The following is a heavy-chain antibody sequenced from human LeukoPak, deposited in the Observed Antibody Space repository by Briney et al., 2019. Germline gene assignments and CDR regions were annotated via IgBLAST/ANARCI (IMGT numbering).Heavy chain of an antibody. J-gene: IGHJ4*02. CDR2: NSAYNGNT. V-gene: IGHV1-18*01. CDR3: ARQGYSYGVYYFDY. D-gene: IGHD5-18*01. CDR1: GYTFTSYG. Sequence: ASVKVSCKASGYTFTSYGISWVRQAPGQGLEWMGWNSAYNGNTNYAQKLQGRVTMTTDTSTSTAYMELRSLRSDDTAVYYCARQGYSYGVYYFDYWGQGTLVTVSS.